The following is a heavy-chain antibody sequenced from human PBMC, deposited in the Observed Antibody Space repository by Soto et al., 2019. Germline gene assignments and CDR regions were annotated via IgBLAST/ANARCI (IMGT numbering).Heavy chain of an antibody. D-gene: IGHD3-9*01. J-gene: IGHJ4*02. Sequence: SGGSLRLSCAASGFPFSSYAMSLVRQSPGKGLEWVSAISGSGGSTYYADSVKGRFTISRDNSKNTLYLQMNSLRAEDTAVYYCAKEVLRYVSHFDYWGQGTLVTVSS. CDR2: ISGSGGST. V-gene: IGHV3-23*01. CDR3: AKEVLRYVSHFDY. CDR1: GFPFSSYA.